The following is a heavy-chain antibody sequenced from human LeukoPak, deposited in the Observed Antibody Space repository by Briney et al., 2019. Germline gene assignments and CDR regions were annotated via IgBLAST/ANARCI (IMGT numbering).Heavy chain of an antibody. V-gene: IGHV3-30*04. Sequence: GGSLRLSCAASGFTFSSYAMHWVRQAPGKGLEWVAVVSYGGGKKFYADSVKGRFTISRDNSKNTVNLQMISLRTEDTVVYYCARDLTGSFSYDYWGQGTLVTVSS. J-gene: IGHJ4*02. D-gene: IGHD7-27*01. CDR2: VSYGGGKK. CDR1: GFTFSSYA. CDR3: ARDLTGSFSYDY.